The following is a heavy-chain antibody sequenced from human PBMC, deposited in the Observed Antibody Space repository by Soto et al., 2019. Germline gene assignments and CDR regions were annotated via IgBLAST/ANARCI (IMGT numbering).Heavy chain of an antibody. CDR3: ARRCSGYYSDN. Sequence: ASVEVSCKASGYTFTSYDINWVRQATGQGLEWMGWMNPNSGNTGYAQKFQGRVTMTRNTSISTAYMELSSLRSDDTAVYYCARRCSGYYSDNWGQGTLVTVSS. CDR1: GYTFTSYD. J-gene: IGHJ4*02. CDR2: MNPNSGNT. D-gene: IGHD3-22*01. V-gene: IGHV1-8*01.